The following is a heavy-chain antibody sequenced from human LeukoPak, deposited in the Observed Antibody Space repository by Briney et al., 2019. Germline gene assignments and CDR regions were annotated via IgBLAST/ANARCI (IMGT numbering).Heavy chain of an antibody. Sequence: PSETLSLTCTVSGGSISSYYWSWIRQPPGKGLEWIGYIYYSGSTNYNPSLKSRVTISVDTSKNQFSLKLSSVTAADTAVCYCARGAGSSSWYYYYYMDVWGKGTTVTVSS. CDR3: ARGAGSSSWYYYYYMDV. J-gene: IGHJ6*03. CDR1: GGSISSYY. V-gene: IGHV4-59*01. D-gene: IGHD6-13*01. CDR2: IYYSGST.